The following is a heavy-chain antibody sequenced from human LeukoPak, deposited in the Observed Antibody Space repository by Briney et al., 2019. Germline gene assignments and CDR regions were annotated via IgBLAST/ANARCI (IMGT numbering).Heavy chain of an antibody. Sequence: NPSETLSLTCTVSGGSISSSSYYWGWIRQPPGKGLEWIGSIYYSGSTYYNPSLKSRVTISVDTSKNQFSLKLSSVTAADTAVYYCARGFGSSGPFDYWGQGTLVTVSS. D-gene: IGHD3-22*01. CDR3: ARGFGSSGPFDY. V-gene: IGHV4-39*07. CDR2: IYYSGST. CDR1: GGSISSSSYY. J-gene: IGHJ4*02.